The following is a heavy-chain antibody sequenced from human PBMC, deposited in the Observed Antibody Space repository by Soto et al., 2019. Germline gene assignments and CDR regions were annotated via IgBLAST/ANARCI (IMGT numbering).Heavy chain of an antibody. CDR1: GGSSSSGGYY. D-gene: IGHD3-9*01. V-gene: IGHV4-30-2*01. CDR2: IYHSGST. CDR3: AKDRSDFAWYRSDPFDL. Sequence: PLETLSLTCTVSGGSSSSGGYYWSWIRQHPGTGLEWIGYIYHSGSTYYNPSLKSRVTISVDRSKNQFSLKLSSVTAADTAVYYCAKDRSDFAWYRSDPFDLWGQGTMVTVSS. J-gene: IGHJ3*01.